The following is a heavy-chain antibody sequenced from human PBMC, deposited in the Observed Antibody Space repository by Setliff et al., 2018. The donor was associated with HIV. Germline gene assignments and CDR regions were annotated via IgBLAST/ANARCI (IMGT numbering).Heavy chain of an antibody. Sequence: GASVKVSCKASDYPFSNFGISWVRQAPGQGLEWMGGIIPIFGSTKYAQKFQDRVTITADESTYTAYMEVSSLRSEDTAVYYCAVVGYQNKHYMDVWGKGTTVTVSS. D-gene: IGHD1-26*01. V-gene: IGHV1-69*13. CDR3: AVVGYQNKHYMDV. CDR1: DYPFSNFG. CDR2: IIPIFGST. J-gene: IGHJ6*03.